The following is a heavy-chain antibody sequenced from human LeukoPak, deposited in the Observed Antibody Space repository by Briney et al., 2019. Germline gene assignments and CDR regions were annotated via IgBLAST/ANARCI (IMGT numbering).Heavy chain of an antibody. V-gene: IGHV3-48*01. CDR3: ARGGLIYCSGGTCYDSLYYFDN. J-gene: IGHJ4*02. D-gene: IGHD2-15*01. CDR2: ISSSSEFI. Sequence: GGSLRLSCAASGFTLSNYSMNWVRQAPGKGLEWVSYISSSSEFIYYADSVKGRFTISRGNAKNSLYLQMNSLRAEDTAVYYCARGGLIYCSGGTCYDSLYYFDNWGQGTLVTVSS. CDR1: GFTLSNYS.